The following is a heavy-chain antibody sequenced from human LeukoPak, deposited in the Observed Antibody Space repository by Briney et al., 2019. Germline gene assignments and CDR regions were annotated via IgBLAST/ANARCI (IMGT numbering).Heavy chain of an antibody. D-gene: IGHD3-10*01. Sequence: GGSLRLSCAATGFRFSSYDMHWVRQAPGKGLEWVAAISAEGDIQIYLDSVMGRFTISRDNSKSTLYLQMNSLRIEDTGFYYCTRDMIRGVPDYIDYWGQGTLVTVSS. CDR3: TRDMIRGVPDYIDY. V-gene: IGHV3-30-3*01. J-gene: IGHJ4*02. CDR2: ISAEGDIQ. CDR1: GFRFSSYD.